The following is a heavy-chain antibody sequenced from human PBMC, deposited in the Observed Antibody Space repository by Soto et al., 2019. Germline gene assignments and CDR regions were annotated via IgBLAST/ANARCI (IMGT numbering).Heavy chain of an antibody. V-gene: IGHV5-10-1*01. CDR1: GYSFTTYC. J-gene: IGHJ6*02. CDR2: IDPSDSYT. D-gene: IGHD2-2*01. CDR3: ARLSCSRTTSYYGMDV. Sequence: LGESLKISCKVSGYSFTTYCITWVRQMPGQGLEWMGRIDPSDSYTHYSPSFQGHVTISTDRSISTAYLQWSSLKASDTAMYYCARLSCSRTTSYYGMDVWGQGTAVTVSS.